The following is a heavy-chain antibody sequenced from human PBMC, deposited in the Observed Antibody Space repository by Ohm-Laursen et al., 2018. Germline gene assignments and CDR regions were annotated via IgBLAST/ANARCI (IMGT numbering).Heavy chain of an antibody. D-gene: IGHD3/OR15-3a*01. CDR1: GFTFSNYA. CDR2: ISGSGLNT. Sequence: SLRLSCAASGFTFSNYAMSWVRQAPGKGLEFVSAISGSGLNTYYADSVKGRYTISRDNSKNTPYLQMNSLSAEDTAVYYCAQTWAEVGPRGEYFQHWGQGTLVTVSS. V-gene: IGHV3-23*01. J-gene: IGHJ1*01. CDR3: AQTWAEVGPRGEYFQH.